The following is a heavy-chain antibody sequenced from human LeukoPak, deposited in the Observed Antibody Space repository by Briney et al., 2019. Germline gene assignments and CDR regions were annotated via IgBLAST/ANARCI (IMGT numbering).Heavy chain of an antibody. J-gene: IGHJ5*02. CDR3: AREISSWYRTEGRFDP. Sequence: GGSLRLSCAASGFMFSNYWMTWVRQAPGKGLEWVANIKQDGSEKYYVDSVTGRFTISRDNAKNSLYLQMNSLRAGDTAVYYCAREISSWYRTEGRFDPWGQGTLVTVSS. D-gene: IGHD6-13*01. CDR1: GFMFSNYW. CDR2: IKQDGSEK. V-gene: IGHV3-7*01.